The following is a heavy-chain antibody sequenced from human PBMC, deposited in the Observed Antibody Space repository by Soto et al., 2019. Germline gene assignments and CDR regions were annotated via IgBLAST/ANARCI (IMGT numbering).Heavy chain of an antibody. V-gene: IGHV4-4*07. CDR2: IHSSGTT. Sequence: SETLSLTCTVSSGSINSFYWSWIRQPAGKGLEWIGRIHSSGTTNYNPSLKSRVTMSVDTSRNQFSLKLTSVTAADTAVYYCARDRIIGTSYSHYSGPGVILTVSS. CDR3: ARDRIIGTSYSHY. D-gene: IGHD1-7*01. J-gene: IGHJ4*02. CDR1: SGSINSFY.